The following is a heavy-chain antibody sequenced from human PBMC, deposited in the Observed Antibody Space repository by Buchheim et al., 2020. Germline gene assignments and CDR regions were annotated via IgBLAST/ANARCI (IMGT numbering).Heavy chain of an antibody. CDR1: GLIFSSHA. V-gene: IGHV3-23*01. CDR2: ISGSGITT. D-gene: IGHD3-3*01. Sequence: EVQLLESGGALVQPGGSLRLSCAASGLIFSSHAMNWVRQAPGKGLEWVSGISGSGITTYYTDSVKGRFTISRDNSKNTLYLQLSSLRADDTAVYYCANRASGTRFFDPWGQGTL. CDR3: ANRASGTRFFDP. J-gene: IGHJ5*02.